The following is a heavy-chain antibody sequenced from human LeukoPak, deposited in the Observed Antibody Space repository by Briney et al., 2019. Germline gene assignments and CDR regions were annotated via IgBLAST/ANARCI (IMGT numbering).Heavy chain of an antibody. CDR2: INWNGGST. Sequence: RLSCAASGFTFSRYGIHWVRQAPGKGLEWVSGINWNGGSTGYADSVKGRFTISRDNAKNSLYLQMNSLRAEDTALYYCARGGTGEYYGMDVWGQGTTVTVSS. V-gene: IGHV3-20*04. CDR1: GFTFSRYG. D-gene: IGHD2-8*02. CDR3: ARGGTGEYYGMDV. J-gene: IGHJ6*02.